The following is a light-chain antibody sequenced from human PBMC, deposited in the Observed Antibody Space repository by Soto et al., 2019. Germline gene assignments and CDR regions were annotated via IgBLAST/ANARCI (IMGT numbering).Light chain of an antibody. V-gene: IGKV1-5*01. Sequence: DIQMTQSPSTLSASVGDRVTITCRASQTLRTWLAWYQQKPGKAPKLLIYDVSILQSGVPSRFSGSGSGTEFTLTNSSLQPDDFATYYCQQYNGYPLTFGGGTKVEFK. J-gene: IGKJ4*01. CDR2: DVS. CDR3: QQYNGYPLT. CDR1: QTLRTW.